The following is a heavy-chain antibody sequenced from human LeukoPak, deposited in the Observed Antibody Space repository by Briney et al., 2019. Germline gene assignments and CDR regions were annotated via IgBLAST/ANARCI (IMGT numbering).Heavy chain of an antibody. CDR3: ARVTAVAAPWVY. CDR2: ISSSGTTI. J-gene: IGHJ4*02. V-gene: IGHV3-48*04. CDR1: GFTFSSYG. Sequence: GGSLRLSCAASGFTFSSYGFNWARQAPGKGLEWVSYISSSGTTIQYADSVEGRFTISRDNAKNSLYLQMNSLGAEDTAVYYCARVTAVAAPWVYWGQGTQVTVS. D-gene: IGHD6-19*01.